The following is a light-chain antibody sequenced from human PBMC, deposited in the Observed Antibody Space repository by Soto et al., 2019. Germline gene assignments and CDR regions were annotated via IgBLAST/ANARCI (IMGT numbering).Light chain of an antibody. CDR3: QSYDSSLSVV. J-gene: IGLJ2*01. Sequence: QSVLTQPPSVSXAPXXXVTISCTXXXXXHGAGYDVHWYQQLPGTAPKLLLYGNSNRPSGVPDRFSGSKSGTSASLAITGLQAEDEADYDCQSYDSSLSVVFGGGTKLTVL. V-gene: IGLV1-40*01. CDR2: GNS. CDR1: XXXHGAGYD.